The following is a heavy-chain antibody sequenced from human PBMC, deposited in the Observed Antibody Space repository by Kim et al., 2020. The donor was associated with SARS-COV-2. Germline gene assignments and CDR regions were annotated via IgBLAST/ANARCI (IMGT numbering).Heavy chain of an antibody. CDR3: AGGYYDSSGYSY. CDR1: GFTFSSYE. V-gene: IGHV3-48*03. Sequence: GGSLRLSCAASGFTFSSYEMNWVRQAPGKGLEWVSYISSSGSTIYYADSVKGRFTISRDNAKNSLYLQMNSLRAEDTAVYYCAGGYYDSSGYSYWGQGTLVTVSS. CDR2: ISSSGSTI. J-gene: IGHJ4*02. D-gene: IGHD3-22*01.